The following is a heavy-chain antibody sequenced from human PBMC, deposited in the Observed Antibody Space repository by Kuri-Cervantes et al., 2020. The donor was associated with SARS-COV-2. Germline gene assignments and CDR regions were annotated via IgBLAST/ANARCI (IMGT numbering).Heavy chain of an antibody. J-gene: IGHJ3*02. D-gene: IGHD1-26*01. V-gene: IGHV3-33*08. CDR1: GFTFSSYG. Sequence: GGSLRLSCAASGFTFSSYGMHWVRQAPGKGLEWVAVIWHDGSNKYYADSVKGRFTISRDNSKSTLYLQMNSLRPEDTAVYYCAGFPEWELLPFDIWGQGTGVTVSS. CDR2: IWHDGSNK. CDR3: AGFPEWELLPFDI.